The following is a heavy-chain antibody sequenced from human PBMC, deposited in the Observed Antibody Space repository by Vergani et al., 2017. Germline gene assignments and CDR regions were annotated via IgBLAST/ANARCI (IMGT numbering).Heavy chain of an antibody. J-gene: IGHJ4*02. CDR3: ARDGQGFWSGYYTGDHFDY. CDR2: IKQDGSEK. Sequence: EVQLVESGGGLVQPGGSLRLSCAASGFTFSSYWMSWVRQAPGKGLEWVANIKQDGSEKYYVDSVKGRFTISRDNAKNSLYLQMNSLRAKDTAVYYCARDGQGFWSGYYTGDHFDYWGQGTLVTVSS. CDR1: GFTFSSYW. D-gene: IGHD3-3*01. V-gene: IGHV3-7*03.